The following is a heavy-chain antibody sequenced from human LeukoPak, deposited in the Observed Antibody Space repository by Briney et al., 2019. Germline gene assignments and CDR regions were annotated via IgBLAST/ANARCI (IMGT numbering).Heavy chain of an antibody. Sequence: GESLKISCKGSGYSFTTDYIGWVRQMPGKGLESMGIIYPDDSDTTYSPSFQGQVTISADKSISTAYLQWSSLKASDTAMYYCASENGVLDAFDIWGQGTMVTVSS. D-gene: IGHD2-8*01. J-gene: IGHJ3*02. CDR1: GYSFTTDY. CDR3: ASENGVLDAFDI. CDR2: IYPDDSDT. V-gene: IGHV5-51*01.